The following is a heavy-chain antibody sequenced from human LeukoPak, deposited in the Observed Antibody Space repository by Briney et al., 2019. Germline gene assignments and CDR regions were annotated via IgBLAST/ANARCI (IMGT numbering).Heavy chain of an antibody. CDR3: AKSYSTYYYDSSGYLGY. D-gene: IGHD3-22*01. CDR1: GFTFSSYA. CDR2: ISGSGGST. J-gene: IGHJ4*02. V-gene: IGHV3-23*01. Sequence: PGGSLRLSCAASGFTFSSYAMSWVRQAPGKGLEWVSAISGSGGSTYYADSVKGRFTISRDNSKNTLYLQMNSLRAEDTAVYYCAKSYSTYYYDSSGYLGYWGQGTLVTVSS.